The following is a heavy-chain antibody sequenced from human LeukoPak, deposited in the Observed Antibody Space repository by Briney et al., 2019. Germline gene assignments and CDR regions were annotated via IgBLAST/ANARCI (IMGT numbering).Heavy chain of an antibody. CDR1: GASISNYY. D-gene: IGHD1-26*01. CDR2: IYTSGST. Sequence: PSETLSLTCIVSGASISNYYWSWMRQRAGKGLEWIGRIYTSGSTNYKPSLKSRVTMSADTSKNQFSLKLSSVTAADTAVYYCARSLSGSYSYFDYWGQGTLVTVSS. CDR3: ARSLSGSYSYFDY. V-gene: IGHV4-4*07. J-gene: IGHJ4*02.